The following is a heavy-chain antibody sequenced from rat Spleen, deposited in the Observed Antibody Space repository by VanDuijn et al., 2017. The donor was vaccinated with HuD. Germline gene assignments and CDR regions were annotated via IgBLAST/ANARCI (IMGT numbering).Heavy chain of an antibody. CDR3: ARELPGYNPFDY. V-gene: IGHV2-15*01. CDR1: GFSLISYS. D-gene: IGHD1-4*01. CDR2: IWGDGST. J-gene: IGHJ2*01. Sequence: QVQLKESGPGLVQPSQTLSLTCTVSGFSLISYSVNWVRQPPGEGLEWMGGIWGDGSTKYNSAIKSRLSISRDTSKSQVFLKMNSLQTEDTAMYFCARELPGYNPFDYWGQGVMVTVSS.